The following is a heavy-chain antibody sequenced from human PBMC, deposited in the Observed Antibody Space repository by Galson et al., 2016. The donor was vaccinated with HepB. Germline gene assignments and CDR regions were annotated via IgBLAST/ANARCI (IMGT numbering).Heavy chain of an antibody. D-gene: IGHD1-26*01. CDR1: GLTFSTYA. CDR2: LGHDGNYK. V-gene: IGHV3-33*08. J-gene: IGHJ4*02. Sequence: SLRLSCAASGLTFSTYAMSWVRQAPGKGLEWVAVLGHDGNYKYEADSVKGRFTTSRDNSQNTLYLQMDSLRAEDTAVYYCARDLSVGKYFDNWGQGTLVTVSS. CDR3: ARDLSVGKYFDN.